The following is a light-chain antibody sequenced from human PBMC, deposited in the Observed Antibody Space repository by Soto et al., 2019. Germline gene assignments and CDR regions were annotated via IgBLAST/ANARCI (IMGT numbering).Light chain of an antibody. J-gene: IGKJ2*01. Sequence: DIQMTQSPSSLSASVGDRVTITCRASQNIRNYLNWYQQRPGKTPNLLVYAASNLRGGVPSRFSGSGSGTVCTLTINSLQPEDLATYYWQQIHSTSSYTFGQGTRVDIK. V-gene: IGKV1-39*01. CDR2: AAS. CDR1: QNIRNY. CDR3: QQIHSTSSYT.